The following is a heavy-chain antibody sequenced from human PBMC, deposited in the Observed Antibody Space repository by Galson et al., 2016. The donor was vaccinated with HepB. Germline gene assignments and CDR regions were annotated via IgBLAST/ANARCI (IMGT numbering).Heavy chain of an antibody. V-gene: IGHV3-23*01. Sequence: SLRLSCAASGFTSSNYAMSWVRQAPGKGLEWVSTISGSGATTYYADSVKGRFTISRDNSKNTLYLQMNSLKAEDTAVYYCAKERHVSLGWRWDYYYGTHDWGQGTTVTVSS. CDR1: GFTSSNYA. D-gene: IGHD3-22*01. J-gene: IGHJ6*02. CDR3: AKERHVSLGWRWDYYYGTHD. CDR2: ISGSGATT.